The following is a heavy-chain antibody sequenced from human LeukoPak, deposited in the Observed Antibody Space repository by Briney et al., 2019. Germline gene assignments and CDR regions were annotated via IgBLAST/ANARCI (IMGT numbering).Heavy chain of an antibody. CDR3: AREYILTAYYGDY. CDR2: INPNSGGT. Sequence: ASVKVSCKASGYTFTGYYVHWVRQAPGQGLEWMGWINPNSGGTKYEQKFQGRATMTWDTSISTAYMELSRLRSDDTAVYYCAREYILTAYYGDYWGQGTLVTVSS. D-gene: IGHD3-9*01. J-gene: IGHJ4*02. CDR1: GYTFTGYY. V-gene: IGHV1-2*02.